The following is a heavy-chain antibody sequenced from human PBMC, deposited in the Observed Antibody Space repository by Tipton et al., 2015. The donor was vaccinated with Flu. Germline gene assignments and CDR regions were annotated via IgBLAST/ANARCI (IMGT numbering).Heavy chain of an antibody. CDR3: ASLKNYGNHGFDD. CDR2: LYYVGKT. CDR1: GGSISDSYSY. D-gene: IGHD4-11*01. Sequence: SGGSISDSYSYWGWVRQPPGKGLEWLGGLYYVGKTFYNPSLKSRITMSVDTSKNQFSLRLNSVTAADTAVYFCASLKNYGNHGFDDWGQGILVTVSS. V-gene: IGHV4-39*01. J-gene: IGHJ4*02.